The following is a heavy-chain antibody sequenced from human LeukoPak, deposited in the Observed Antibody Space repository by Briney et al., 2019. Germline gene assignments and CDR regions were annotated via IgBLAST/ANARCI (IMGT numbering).Heavy chain of an antibody. D-gene: IGHD3-10*01. Sequence: PGGSLRLSCAASGFTFSSYAMHWVRQAPGKGLEWVAVISYDGSNKYYADSVKGRFTISRDNSKNTLYLQMNSLRAEDTAVYYCAKDSIGDFYFDYWGQGTLVTVSS. CDR2: ISYDGSNK. J-gene: IGHJ4*02. CDR3: AKDSIGDFYFDY. V-gene: IGHV3-30-3*01. CDR1: GFTFSSYA.